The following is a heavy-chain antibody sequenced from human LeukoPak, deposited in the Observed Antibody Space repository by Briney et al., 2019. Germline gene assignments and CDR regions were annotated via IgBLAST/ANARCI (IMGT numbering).Heavy chain of an antibody. CDR1: GFTFSNYA. Sequence: GGSLRLSCAASGFTFSNYAMTWVRQAPGKGLEWVSAISDDGDAKYADSVKGRFTVSRDNSKNTLYLQMNSLRAEDTAVYYCAKDWSSSDWGQGTVVSVSS. J-gene: IGHJ4*02. CDR2: ISDDGDA. V-gene: IGHV3-23*01. CDR3: AKDWSSSD. D-gene: IGHD1-26*01.